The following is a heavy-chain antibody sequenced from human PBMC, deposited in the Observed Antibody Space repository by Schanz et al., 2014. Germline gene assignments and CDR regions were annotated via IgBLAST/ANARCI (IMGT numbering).Heavy chain of an antibody. Sequence: GQLLESGGGLIQPGGSLRLSCAASGFTFSSYAMHWVRQAPGKGLEWVALISNDGSIKYYADSVEGRFTISRDNSRNTLYLQMNSLRTEDTAVYYCAREQIMAAAGLVDYWGHGTLVTVSS. V-gene: IGHV3-30-3*01. CDR1: GFTFSSYA. CDR2: ISNDGSIK. D-gene: IGHD6-13*01. J-gene: IGHJ4*01. CDR3: AREQIMAAAGLVDY.